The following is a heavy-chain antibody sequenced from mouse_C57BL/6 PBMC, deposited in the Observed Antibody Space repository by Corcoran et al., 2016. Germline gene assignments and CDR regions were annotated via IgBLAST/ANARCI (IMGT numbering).Heavy chain of an antibody. CDR1: GFSLSTSGMG. CDR3: ARRADVAGTNAMDY. D-gene: IGHD4-1*01. J-gene: IGHJ4*01. V-gene: IGHV8-12*01. Sequence: QVTLKESGPGILQSSPTLSLTCSFSGFSLSTSGMGVSWLRPPSGKGLEWLAHIYWDDDKRYNPSLKSRLTISKDTSRTQVFLKITSVDTADTATYYCARRADVAGTNAMDYWGQGTSVTVSS. CDR2: IYWDDDK.